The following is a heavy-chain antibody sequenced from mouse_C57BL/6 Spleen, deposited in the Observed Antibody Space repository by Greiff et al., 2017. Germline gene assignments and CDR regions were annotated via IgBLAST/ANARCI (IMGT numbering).Heavy chain of an antibody. D-gene: IGHD2-3*01. CDR1: GYTFTSYW. CDR2: IDPSDSET. V-gene: IGHV1-52*01. J-gene: IGHJ3*01. Sequence: QVQLQQPGAELVRPGSSVKLSCKASGYTFTSYWMHWVKQRPIQGLEWIGNIDPSDSETHYNQKFKDKATLTVDKSSSTAYMQLSSLTSEDSAVYSCARAPSDGYYRGWFAYWGQGTLVTVSA. CDR3: ARAPSDGYYRGWFAY.